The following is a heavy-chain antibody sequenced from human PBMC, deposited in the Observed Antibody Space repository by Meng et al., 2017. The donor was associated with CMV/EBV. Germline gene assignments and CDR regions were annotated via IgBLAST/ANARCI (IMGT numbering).Heavy chain of an antibody. CDR2: IVPIFGTT. CDR1: GGTFSSYA. V-gene: IGHV1-69*05. CDR3: ARSSQWLLPNLDH. J-gene: IGHJ4*02. Sequence: SVKVSCKTSGGTFSSYAFIWVRQAPGQGLEWMAGIVPIFGTTDYAQKFQGRVTLTTDESTSTAYMELSSLTSEDTAVYYCARSSQWLLPNLDHWGQGTLVTAS. D-gene: IGHD6-19*01.